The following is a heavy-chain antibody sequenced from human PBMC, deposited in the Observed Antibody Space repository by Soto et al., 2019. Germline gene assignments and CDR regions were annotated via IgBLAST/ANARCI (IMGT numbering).Heavy chain of an antibody. V-gene: IGHV4-34*01. D-gene: IGHD3-22*01. Sequence: QVQLQQWGAGLLKPSETLSLTCAVYGGSFSGYYWSWIRQPPGKGLEWIGEINHSGSTNYNPSLKSRVTISVDTSKNQFSLKLSSVTAADTAVYYCVRNARQWLRRWFDPWGQGTLVTVSS. CDR2: INHSGST. J-gene: IGHJ5*02. CDR3: VRNARQWLRRWFDP. CDR1: GGSFSGYY.